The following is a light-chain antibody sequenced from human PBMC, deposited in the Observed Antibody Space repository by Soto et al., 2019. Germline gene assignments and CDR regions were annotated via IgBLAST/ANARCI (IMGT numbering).Light chain of an antibody. Sequence: EIVMTQSPATLSVSPGGRATLSCRASQSVSSNLAWYQQKPGQVPRLLIYGASTRATGIPARFSGSRSGTEFTLTINSLQSEDFAVYYCQRYNNWPLTFGGGTKVESK. J-gene: IGKJ4*01. CDR3: QRYNNWPLT. CDR1: QSVSSN. CDR2: GAS. V-gene: IGKV3-15*01.